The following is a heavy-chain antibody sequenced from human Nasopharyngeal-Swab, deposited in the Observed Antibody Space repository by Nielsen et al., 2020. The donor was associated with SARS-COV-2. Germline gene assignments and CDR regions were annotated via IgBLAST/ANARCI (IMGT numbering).Heavy chain of an antibody. J-gene: IGHJ3*02. Sequence: GESLKISCAASGFTFSGYAMSWLRQSPGKGLEWVSAISGSGGNTYYADSVKGRFSISSDTYENTLHLQLNSLREEDTAVYYCAREGFTSGHAGTFDIRGQGTMVTVSS. V-gene: IGHV3-23*01. CDR1: GFTFSGYA. CDR3: AREGFTSGHAGTFDI. CDR2: ISGSGGNT. D-gene: IGHD6-19*01.